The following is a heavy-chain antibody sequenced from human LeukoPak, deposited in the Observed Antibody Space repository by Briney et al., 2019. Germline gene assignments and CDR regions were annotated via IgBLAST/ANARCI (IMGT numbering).Heavy chain of an antibody. CDR3: ARSLSTTGTKY. CDR1: DYSISSGYY. Sequence: SETLSLTCTISDYSISSGYYGGWIRQPPGKGPEWIGSIYHSGSTYYNPSLKSRVTISVDTSKNQFSLKLTSVTAADTAVYYRARSLSTTGTKYWGQGTLVTVSS. CDR2: IYHSGST. D-gene: IGHD1-7*01. J-gene: IGHJ4*02. V-gene: IGHV4-38-2*02.